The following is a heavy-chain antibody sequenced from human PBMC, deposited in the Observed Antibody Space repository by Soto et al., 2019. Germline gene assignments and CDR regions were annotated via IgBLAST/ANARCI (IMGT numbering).Heavy chain of an antibody. J-gene: IGHJ6*02. Sequence: GGSLRLSCTFSGFTSDDYDYALTWVRQAPGKGLQWLGLIRGSTYGGTTEYAASVKGRFTISRDDSKGIAYLQMNSLKTKDTAVYYCSRDGDFYGLDVWGQGTTVTVSS. V-gene: IGHV3-49*04. CDR1: GFTSDDYDYA. CDR3: SRDGDFYGLDV. D-gene: IGHD3-3*01. CDR2: IRGSTYGGTT.